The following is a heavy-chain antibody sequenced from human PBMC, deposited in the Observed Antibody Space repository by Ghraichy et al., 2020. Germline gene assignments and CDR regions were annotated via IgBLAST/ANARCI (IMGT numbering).Heavy chain of an antibody. D-gene: IGHD2-15*01. CDR1: GDSITSGNYY. V-gene: IGHV4-61*02. CDR2: IYSTGTT. CDR3: ARDQRGWQIAFFVYDTDG. Sequence: SETLSLTCTISGDSITSGNYYWSWIRQPAGKGLEWIGRIYSTGTTNSNPSLQSRVTLSVDTSKNQFSLKMTSVTAADTAMYYCARDQRGWQIAFFVYDTDGWGKGTTVTVS. J-gene: IGHJ6*03.